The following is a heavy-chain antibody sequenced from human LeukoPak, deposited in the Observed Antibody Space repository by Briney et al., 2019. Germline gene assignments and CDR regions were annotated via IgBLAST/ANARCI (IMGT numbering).Heavy chain of an antibody. CDR3: ARHPQPFDY. CDR2: IYYGGST. D-gene: IGHD5-18*01. V-gene: IGHV4-39*01. CDR1: GGSISSSSYY. Sequence: SETLSLTCTVSGGSISSSSYYWGWIRQPPGKGLEWIGSIYYGGSTYYNPPLKSRVTISVDTSKNQFSLKLSSVTAADTAVYYCARHPQPFDYWGQGTLVTVSS. J-gene: IGHJ4*02.